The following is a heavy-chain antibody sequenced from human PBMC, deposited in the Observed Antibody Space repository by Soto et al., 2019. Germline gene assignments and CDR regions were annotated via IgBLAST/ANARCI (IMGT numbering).Heavy chain of an antibody. CDR3: ARPSDVGLASSFEY. Sequence: GESLKISCQGSGYSFTNYWIGWVRQMPGTGLEWLGIIYPGNSNTRYNPSFEGQDTMSADKSINTAYIQWSSLRASDTAIYFCARPSDVGLASSFEYWGQGTQVTVSS. V-gene: IGHV5-51*01. CDR1: GYSFTNYW. CDR2: IYPGNSNT. J-gene: IGHJ4*02.